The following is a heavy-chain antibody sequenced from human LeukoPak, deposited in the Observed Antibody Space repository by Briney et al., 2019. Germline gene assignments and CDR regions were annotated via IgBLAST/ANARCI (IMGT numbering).Heavy chain of an antibody. Sequence: GGSLRLSCAASGFTFSSYAMTWVRQAPGKGLEWVSGISGSGGSTYFADSVKGRFTISRDKSKNTLYLQMNSLRVEDTAVYYCAKDRAYYYDSGGYLDYWGQGILVTVSS. CDR1: GFTFSSYA. CDR3: AKDRAYYYDSGGYLDY. V-gene: IGHV3-23*01. D-gene: IGHD3-22*01. CDR2: ISGSGGST. J-gene: IGHJ4*02.